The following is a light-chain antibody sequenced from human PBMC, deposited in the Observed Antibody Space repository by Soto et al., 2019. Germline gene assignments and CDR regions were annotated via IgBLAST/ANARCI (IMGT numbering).Light chain of an antibody. Sequence: DIQMTQSPSSLSASVGDRVTITCRASQDINRWLAWYQQKPGRAPKLLIYDASTLGSGVPSRFSGSGSGTEFTLTISSLQPDDFATYYCQQYHTYSYTFGQGTKLEIK. V-gene: IGKV1-5*01. CDR3: QQYHTYSYT. CDR2: DAS. J-gene: IGKJ2*01. CDR1: QDINRW.